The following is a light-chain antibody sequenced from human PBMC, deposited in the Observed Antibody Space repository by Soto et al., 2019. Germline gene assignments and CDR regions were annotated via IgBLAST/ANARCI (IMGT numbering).Light chain of an antibody. Sequence: EMVMTQSPGTLSVSPGERATLSCRASQSVSSNLAWYQQKPGQAPRLLIYGASTRATGIPARFSGSGSGTELTLTISSLQSEDFEVYYCQQYNKWPWTFGQGTKVEIK. J-gene: IGKJ1*01. V-gene: IGKV3-15*01. CDR2: GAS. CDR3: QQYNKWPWT. CDR1: QSVSSN.